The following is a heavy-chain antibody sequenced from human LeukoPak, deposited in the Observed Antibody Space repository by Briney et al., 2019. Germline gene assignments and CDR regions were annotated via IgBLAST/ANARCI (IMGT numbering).Heavy chain of an antibody. V-gene: IGHV3-74*01. CDR1: GFTFSSYW. CDR3: AREGRLGGVTQSSTYYYGMDV. D-gene: IGHD3-16*01. CDR2: INSDGSST. Sequence: GGSLRLSCAASGFTFSSYWMHWVRQAPGKGLVWVSRINSDGSSTSYADSVKGRFTISRDNAKNTLYLQMNSLRAEDTAVYYCAREGRLGGVTQSSTYYYGMDVWGQGTTVTVSS. J-gene: IGHJ6*02.